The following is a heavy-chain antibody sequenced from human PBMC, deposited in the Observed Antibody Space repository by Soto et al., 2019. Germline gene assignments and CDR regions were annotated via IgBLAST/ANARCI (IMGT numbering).Heavy chain of an antibody. J-gene: IGHJ6*02. CDR1: GGSISSYY. CDR3: ARDPYYDFWSGYVPTGMDV. Sequence: KTSETLSLTCTVSGGSISSYYWSWIRQPAGKGLEWIGRIYTSGSTNYNPSLKSRVTMSVDTSKNQFSLKLSSVTAADTAVYYCARDPYYDFWSGYVPTGMDVWGQGTTVTVSS. V-gene: IGHV4-4*07. CDR2: IYTSGST. D-gene: IGHD3-3*01.